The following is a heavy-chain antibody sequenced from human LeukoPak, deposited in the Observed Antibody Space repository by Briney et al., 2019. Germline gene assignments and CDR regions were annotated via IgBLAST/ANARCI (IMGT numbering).Heavy chain of an antibody. D-gene: IGHD3-22*01. CDR2: IWYDGSNK. V-gene: IGHV3-33*01. J-gene: IGHJ4*02. CDR1: GFTFSNYG. CDR3: ASPLDSSGYYLGY. Sequence: GGSLRLSCAASGFTFSNYGMHWVRQAPGKGLEWVAVIWYDGSNKYYADSVKGRFTISRDNSKNTLYLQMNSLRAEDTAVYYCASPLDSSGYYLGYWGQGTLVTVSS.